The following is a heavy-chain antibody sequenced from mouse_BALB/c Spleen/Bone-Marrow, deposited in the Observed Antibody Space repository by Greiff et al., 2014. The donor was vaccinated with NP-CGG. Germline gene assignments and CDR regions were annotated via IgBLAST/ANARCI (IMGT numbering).Heavy chain of an antibody. J-gene: IGHJ3*01. Sequence: QVQLQQSGAELMKPGASVKISCKATGYTFSSYWIEWVKQRPGHGLEWIGEILPGSGSTNYNEKFKGKATFTADTSSNTAYMQLSSLTSEDSAVYYCARTYYAYAWFVHWGQGTLVTVSA. V-gene: IGHV1-9*01. D-gene: IGHD2-9*01. CDR1: GYTFSSYW. CDR3: ARTYYAYAWFVH. CDR2: ILPGSGST.